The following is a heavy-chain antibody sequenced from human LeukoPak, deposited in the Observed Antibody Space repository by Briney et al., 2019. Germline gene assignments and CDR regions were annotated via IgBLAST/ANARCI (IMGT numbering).Heavy chain of an antibody. CDR3: ARDRCSGGICYSFDQ. CDR1: GFTFNNYR. J-gene: IGHJ4*02. D-gene: IGHD2-15*01. Sequence: PGGSLRLSCAASGFTFNNYRMNWVRQAPGKGLEWVSSISSSGTYIYYADSVKGRFTISRDNAQNSLYLQMNSLRAEDTAVYYCARDRCSGGICYSFDQWGQGTLVTVSS. V-gene: IGHV3-21*01. CDR2: ISSSGTYI.